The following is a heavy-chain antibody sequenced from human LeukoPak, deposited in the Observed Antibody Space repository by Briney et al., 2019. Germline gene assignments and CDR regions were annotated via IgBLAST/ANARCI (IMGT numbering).Heavy chain of an antibody. V-gene: IGHV1-18*01. D-gene: IGHD6-6*01. Sequence: ASVKVSCKASGYTFTSYGISWVRQAPGQGLEWMGWISAYNGNTNYAQKLQGRVTMTTDTSTSTAYMELRSLRPDDTAVYYCARDALRPYSSSPFDYWGQGTLVTVSS. CDR3: ARDALRPYSSSPFDY. CDR1: GYTFTSYG. J-gene: IGHJ4*02. CDR2: ISAYNGNT.